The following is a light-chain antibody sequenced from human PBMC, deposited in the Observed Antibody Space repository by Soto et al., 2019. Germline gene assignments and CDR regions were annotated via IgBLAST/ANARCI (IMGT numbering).Light chain of an antibody. CDR3: QQYNSYSEYT. CDR2: DAS. J-gene: IGKJ2*01. Sequence: DVQMPQSPSELSAPLLASVTHYCLASQRFSSWSACYQLKPGKAPKLLIYDASSLKSGVPSRFSGSASGTEFTLTIRSLQSDDFATYYCQQYNSYSEYTFGQGTKVDIK. CDR1: QRFSSW. V-gene: IGKV1-5*01.